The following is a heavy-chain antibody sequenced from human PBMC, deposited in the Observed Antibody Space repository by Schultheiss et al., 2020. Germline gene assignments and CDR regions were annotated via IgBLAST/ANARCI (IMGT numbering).Heavy chain of an antibody. CDR2: ISSNGGST. CDR1: GFTFSSYA. CDR3: ARSFRYYYDSSGYSPFDY. D-gene: IGHD3-22*01. J-gene: IGHJ4*02. V-gene: IGHV3-64*01. Sequence: GESLKISCAASGFTFSSYAMHWVRQAPGKGLEYVSAISSNGGSTYYANSVKGRFTISRDNSKNTLYLQMGSLRAEDMAVYYCARSFRYYYDSSGYSPFDYWGQGTLVTVSS.